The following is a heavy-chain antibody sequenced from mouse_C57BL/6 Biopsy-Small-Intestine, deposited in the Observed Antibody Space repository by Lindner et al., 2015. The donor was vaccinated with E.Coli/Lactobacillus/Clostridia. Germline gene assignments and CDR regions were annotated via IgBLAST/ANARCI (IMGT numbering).Heavy chain of an antibody. CDR2: IRSGSSTI. D-gene: IGHD4-1*01. CDR1: GFTFSDYD. J-gene: IGHJ2*01. CDR3: TRGYYGTFDY. Sequence: VQLQESGGGLVKPGGSLKLSCAASGFTFSDYDMHWVRQAPEKGLEWVAYIRSGSSTIYYADTVKGRFTISRDNAKNTLFLQMTSLRSEDTAMYYCTRGYYGTFDYWGQGTTLTISS. V-gene: IGHV5-17*01.